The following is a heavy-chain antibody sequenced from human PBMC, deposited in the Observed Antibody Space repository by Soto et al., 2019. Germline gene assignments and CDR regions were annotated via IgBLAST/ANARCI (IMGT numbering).Heavy chain of an antibody. CDR3: ARDAAIGMNDY. Sequence: ASVKVSCKASGYTFTSYGISWVRQAPGQGLEWMGWISAYNGNTKYAQRLQGRVTMTTDTSTSTAYMELRSLRSDDTAVYYCARDAAIGMNDYWGQGTLVTVSS. V-gene: IGHV1-18*01. CDR1: GYTFTSYG. CDR2: ISAYNGNT. J-gene: IGHJ4*02. D-gene: IGHD1-20*01.